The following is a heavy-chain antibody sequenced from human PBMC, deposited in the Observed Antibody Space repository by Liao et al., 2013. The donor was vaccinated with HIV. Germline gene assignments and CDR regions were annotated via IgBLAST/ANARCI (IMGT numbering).Heavy chain of an antibody. D-gene: IGHD3-10*01. J-gene: IGHJ3*01. V-gene: IGHV4-34*01. Sequence: QEQLQQWGTGLLKPSETLSLTCAPSWGSFNIYLWTWIRQSPGRGLEWIGEMAHGGSATYNPSLRSRATISVDTSKNQVSLSLTSATAADTAVYFCARGTQLTVIRGVIVPATFDAFDVWGQGTAVTVS. CDR2: MAHGGSA. CDR3: ARGTQLTVIRGVIVPATFDAFDV. CDR1: WGSFNIYL.